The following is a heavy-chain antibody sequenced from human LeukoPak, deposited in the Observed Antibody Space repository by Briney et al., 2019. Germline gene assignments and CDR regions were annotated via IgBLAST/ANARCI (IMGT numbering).Heavy chain of an antibody. Sequence: SETLSLTCTVSGGSISSSSDYCGWIRQPPGKGLEWIGNIYYSGTTYYNPSLKSRVTISVDTSKNQFSLKLSSVTAADTAVYYCARVRYDSSGYYYYYYMDVWGKGTTVTVSS. CDR1: GGSISSSSDY. D-gene: IGHD3-22*01. CDR3: ARVRYDSSGYYYYYYMDV. V-gene: IGHV4-39*01. J-gene: IGHJ6*03. CDR2: IYYSGTT.